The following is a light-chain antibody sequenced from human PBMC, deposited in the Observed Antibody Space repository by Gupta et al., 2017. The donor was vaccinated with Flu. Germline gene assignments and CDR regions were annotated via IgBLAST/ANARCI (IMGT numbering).Light chain of an antibody. V-gene: IGLV1-44*01. CDR2: NSN. CDR1: SSNIGSNA. J-gene: IGLJ1*01. Sequence: QSVLTQPPSASATPGQRVTIPCSGSSSNIGSNAVNWYRHLPGTAPKLLIYNSNRRPSGVPDRFSGSKSGTSASLAISGLQSEDEADYYCAAWDDSLNGSYVFGTGTKVTVL. CDR3: AAWDDSLNGSYV.